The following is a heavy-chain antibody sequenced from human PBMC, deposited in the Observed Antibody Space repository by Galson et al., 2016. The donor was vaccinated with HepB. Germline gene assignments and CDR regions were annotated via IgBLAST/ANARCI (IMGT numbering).Heavy chain of an antibody. V-gene: IGHV4-31*03. J-gene: IGHJ4*02. D-gene: IGHD6-19*01. CDR2: IYNSGST. Sequence: TLSLTCTVSGGSITTGNHYWSWIRQHPGKGLEWIGYIYNSGSTYYKSSLESRLTISRDTSKNQFSLKMRSVTAADTAIYYCATLRAVAGHFAFDDWGQGTLVTVSS. CDR1: GGSITTGNHY. CDR3: ATLRAVAGHFAFDD.